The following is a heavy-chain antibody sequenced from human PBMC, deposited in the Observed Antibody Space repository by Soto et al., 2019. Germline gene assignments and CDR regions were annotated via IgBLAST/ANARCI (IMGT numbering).Heavy chain of an antibody. CDR2: TYSRSKWYN. CDR3: ARLIGNSWLDS. CDR1: GDSVSTNSAT. D-gene: IGHD2-8*01. J-gene: IGHJ5*01. V-gene: IGHV6-1*01. Sequence: QVQLQQSGPGLVKPSQTLSLTCAISGDSVSTNSATWDLIRQSPSRGLEWLGRTYSRSKWYNDYAVSVKGRITINPDTSNNQLSLQLISVRPDDTAVYSWARLIGNSWLDSWGQGTLVTVSS.